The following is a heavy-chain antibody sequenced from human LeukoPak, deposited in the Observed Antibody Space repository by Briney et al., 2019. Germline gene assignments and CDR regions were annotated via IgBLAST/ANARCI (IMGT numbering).Heavy chain of an antibody. CDR2: VYHSGTT. Sequence: SETLSLTCTVSDGSITNYDWSWVRQPPGKGLEWIGYVYHSGTTHYSPSLESRVTISMDTSKNQFSLKLRSVTAADTAVYYCARGSPVGNSWGQGTLVTVSS. CDR1: DGSITNYD. CDR3: ARGSPVGNS. D-gene: IGHD1-14*01. J-gene: IGHJ4*02. V-gene: IGHV4-59*01.